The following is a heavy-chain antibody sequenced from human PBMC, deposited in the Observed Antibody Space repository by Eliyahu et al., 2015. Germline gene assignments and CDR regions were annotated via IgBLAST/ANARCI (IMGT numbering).Heavy chain of an antibody. Sequence: EVQLVESGGGLVQPGGSLRLSCAASGFTFSSYEMNWVRQAPGKGLXWVSYISSSGSTIYYADSVKGRFTISRDNAKNSLYLQMNSLRAEDTAVYYCARAGEIWFRELSAGYYFDYWGQGTLVTVSS. CDR3: ARAGEIWFRELSAGYYFDY. D-gene: IGHD3-10*01. CDR1: GFTFSSYE. V-gene: IGHV3-48*03. CDR2: ISSSGSTI. J-gene: IGHJ4*02.